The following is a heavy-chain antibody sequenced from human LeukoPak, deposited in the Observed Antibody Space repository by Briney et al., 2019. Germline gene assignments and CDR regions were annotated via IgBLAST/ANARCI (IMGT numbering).Heavy chain of an antibody. J-gene: IGHJ4*02. V-gene: IGHV1-2*02. CDR2: INPNSGGT. D-gene: IGHD1-26*01. Sequence: ASVKVSCKASGYTFTGYYMHWLRLAPGQGLEWMGWINPNSGGTNYAQNFQGRVTMTRDTSISTVYMELSSLRSDDTAVYFCAREGSRVGAPKPPSDYWGQGTLVTVSS. CDR3: AREGSRVGAPKPPSDY. CDR1: GYTFTGYY.